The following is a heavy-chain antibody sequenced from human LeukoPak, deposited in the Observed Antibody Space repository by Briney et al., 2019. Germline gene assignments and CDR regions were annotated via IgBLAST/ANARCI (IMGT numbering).Heavy chain of an antibody. CDR3: TSDIVVVPAALGAFDI. CDR2: IRSKAYGGTT. D-gene: IGHD2-2*01. V-gene: IGHV3-49*04. Sequence: PGGSLRLSCTASGFTLGDYAMSWVRQAPGKGLEWVGFIRSKAYGGTTEYAASVKGRFTISRDDSKSIAYLQMNSLKTEDTAVYYCTSDIVVVPAALGAFDIWGQGTMVTVSS. J-gene: IGHJ3*02. CDR1: GFTLGDYA.